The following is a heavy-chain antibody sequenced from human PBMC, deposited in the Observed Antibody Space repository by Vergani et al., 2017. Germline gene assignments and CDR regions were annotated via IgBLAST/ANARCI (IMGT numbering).Heavy chain of an antibody. D-gene: IGHD4-17*01. J-gene: IGHJ4*02. Sequence: QVKAVQSGAEVKAPGASVKVSCEASGYTYRSYYVHWVRQAPGQGLEWMGVINPLGGRATYSPKFQGRVPVTGDSSTTGGTSASMVYMDLTSLTPEDTAVYFCVSSRLRSFEYWGQGTLVTVSS. V-gene: IGHV1-46*03. CDR3: VSSRLRSFEY. CDR1: GYTYRSYY. CDR2: INPLGGRA.